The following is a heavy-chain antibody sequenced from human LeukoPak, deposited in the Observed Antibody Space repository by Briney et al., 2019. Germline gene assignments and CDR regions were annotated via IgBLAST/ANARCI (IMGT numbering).Heavy chain of an antibody. D-gene: IGHD3-22*01. J-gene: IGHJ4*02. CDR3: AKSLFYDSSGQAFDY. CDR1: GFTFSSYA. V-gene: IGHV3-23*01. Sequence: PGGSLRLSCAASGFTFSSYAMTWVRQAPGKGLEWVSGISVSGDSTFYADSVKGRFTVSRDNSKNTLYLQMNSLRAEHTAVYYCAKSLFYDSSGQAFDYWGQGTLVTVSS. CDR2: ISVSGDST.